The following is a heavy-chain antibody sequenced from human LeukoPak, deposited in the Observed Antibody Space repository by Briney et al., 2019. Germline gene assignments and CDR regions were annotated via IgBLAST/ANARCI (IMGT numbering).Heavy chain of an antibody. V-gene: IGHV1-18*01. CDR3: ARDGIAAAGYVRCLDY. Sequence: ASVKVSCKASGYTFTRYGISWVRQAPGQGLEWMGWISAYNGNTNYAQKLQGRVTMTTDTSTSTAYMELRSLRSDDTAVYYCARDGIAAAGYVRCLDYWGQGTLVTVSS. J-gene: IGHJ4*02. CDR2: ISAYNGNT. CDR1: GYTFTRYG. D-gene: IGHD6-13*01.